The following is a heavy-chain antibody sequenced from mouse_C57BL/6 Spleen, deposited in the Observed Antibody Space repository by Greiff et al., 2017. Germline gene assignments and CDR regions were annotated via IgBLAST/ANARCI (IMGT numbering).Heavy chain of an antibody. Sequence: EVQLVESGGGLVKPGGSLKLSCAASGFTFSDYGMHWVRQAPEKGLEWVAYISSGSSTIYYADTGKGRFTISRDNAKNTLFLQRTSLRSADTAMYYCARSYYGSSADYAMDYWGQGTSVTVSS. CDR2: ISSGSSTI. CDR3: ARSYYGSSADYAMDY. J-gene: IGHJ4*01. CDR1: GFTFSDYG. V-gene: IGHV5-17*01. D-gene: IGHD1-1*01.